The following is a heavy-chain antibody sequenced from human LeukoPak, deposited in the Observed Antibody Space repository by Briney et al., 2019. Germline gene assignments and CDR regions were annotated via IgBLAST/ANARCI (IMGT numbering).Heavy chain of an antibody. D-gene: IGHD3-10*01. CDR3: ARATITMAVGVPADAFDF. Sequence: SQTLSLTCSVSGGSINSGDYYWSWIRQPPGTGLEWIGYIYYTGNTYYNPSLKSRINISVDTSKKQFSLKLRSVTAADTAVYYCARATITMAVGVPADAFDFWGPGTMVTVSS. V-gene: IGHV4-30-4*08. CDR2: IYYTGNT. J-gene: IGHJ3*01. CDR1: GGSINSGDYY.